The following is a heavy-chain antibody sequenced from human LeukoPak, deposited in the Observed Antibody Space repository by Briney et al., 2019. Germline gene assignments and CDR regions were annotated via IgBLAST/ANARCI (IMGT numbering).Heavy chain of an antibody. CDR1: GYTFTSYG. Sequence: ASVKVSCKASGYTFTSYGISWVRQAPGQGLEWMGWISAYNGNTNYAQKLQGRVTMTTDTSTSTAYMELRSLRSDDTAVNYCARADSGNYYYYYGMDVWGQGTTVTVSS. D-gene: IGHD6-13*01. J-gene: IGHJ6*02. CDR2: ISAYNGNT. CDR3: ARADSGNYYYYYGMDV. V-gene: IGHV1-18*01.